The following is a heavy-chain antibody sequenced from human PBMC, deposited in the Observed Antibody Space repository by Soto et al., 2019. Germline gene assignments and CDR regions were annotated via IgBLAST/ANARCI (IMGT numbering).Heavy chain of an antibody. CDR3: ARVRVSRFSYFDS. CDR2: ISYDPSTK. CDR1: GFTFIGFP. D-gene: IGHD3-3*01. V-gene: IGHV3-30-3*01. J-gene: IGHJ4*02. Sequence: QVQLVESGGGVVQPGRSLRLSCAASGFTFIGFPIHWVRQAPGRGLEWVAEISYDPSTKFYADSVKGRFTISRDNSKNTVFLEMDSLRVEDTALYYCARVRVSRFSYFDSWGPGTLVTVSP.